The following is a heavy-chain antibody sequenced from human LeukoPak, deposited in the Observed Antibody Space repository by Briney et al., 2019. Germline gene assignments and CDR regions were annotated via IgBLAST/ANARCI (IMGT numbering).Heavy chain of an antibody. CDR1: GYTFTTYG. V-gene: IGHV1-2*02. J-gene: IGHJ5*02. D-gene: IGHD2-2*01. Sequence: ASVKVSCKASGYTFTTYGISWVRQAPGQGLEWMGWINPNSGGANYAQKFQGRVTMTRDTSISTAYMDLSSLTSDDTAVYYCARDTDKPAVSGWFDPWGQGTLVTVSS. CDR3: ARDTDKPAVSGWFDP. CDR2: INPNSGGA.